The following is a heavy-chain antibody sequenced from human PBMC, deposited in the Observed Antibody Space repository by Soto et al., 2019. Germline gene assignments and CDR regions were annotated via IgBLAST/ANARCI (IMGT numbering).Heavy chain of an antibody. CDR1: GYSFTDYH. CDR3: ARGDSTDCSNGVCSFFYNHDMDV. V-gene: IGHV1-2*04. CDR2: INPKSGGT. J-gene: IGHJ6*02. Sequence: ASVKVSCKASGYSFTDYHIHWVRQAPGQGLEWLGRINPKSGGTSTAQKLQGWVTMTTDTSISTASMELTRLTSDDTAIYYCARGDSTDCSNGVCSFFYNHDMDVWGQGTTVTVSS. D-gene: IGHD2-8*01.